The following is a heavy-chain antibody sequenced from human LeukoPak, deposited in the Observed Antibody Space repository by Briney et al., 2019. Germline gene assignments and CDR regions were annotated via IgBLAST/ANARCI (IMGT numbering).Heavy chain of an antibody. Sequence: GASVKVSCKASGYTFTGYYMHWVRQAPGQGLEWMGWINPNSGGTNYAQKFQGRVTMTRDTSISTAYMELSRLRSDDTAVYYCAREGWPSIYYDSSGLNWFDPWGQGTPVTVSS. J-gene: IGHJ5*02. CDR2: INPNSGGT. V-gene: IGHV1-2*02. D-gene: IGHD3-22*01. CDR3: AREGWPSIYYDSSGLNWFDP. CDR1: GYTFTGYY.